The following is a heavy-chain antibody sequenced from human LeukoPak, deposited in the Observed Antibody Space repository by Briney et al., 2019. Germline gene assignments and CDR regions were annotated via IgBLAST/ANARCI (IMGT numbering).Heavy chain of an antibody. J-gene: IGHJ4*02. D-gene: IGHD3-3*01. CDR3: ARGYDFDY. CDR1: GFTFSTSW. CDR2: ISSSSSTI. V-gene: IGHV3-48*02. Sequence: PGGSLRLSCATSGFTFSTSWMNWVRQAPGKGLEWVSYISSSSSTIYYADSVKGRFTISRDNAKNSVYLQMNSLRDEDTAVYYCARGYDFDYWGQGTLVTVSS.